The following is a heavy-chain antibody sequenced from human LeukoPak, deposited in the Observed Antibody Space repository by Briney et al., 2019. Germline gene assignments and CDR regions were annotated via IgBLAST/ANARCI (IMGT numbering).Heavy chain of an antibody. D-gene: IGHD1-26*01. CDR2: MNKETNLYAT. CDR3: TRDSGTYNWFDP. V-gene: IGHV3-73*01. Sequence: GGSLRLSCVASGFTFSDSAIHWVRQSSGKGLEWIGHMNKETNLYATALAASVKGRFTVSRDDSKNTAYLHMNSLKTEDTALYYCTRDSGTYNWFDPWGQGTLVTVSS. J-gene: IGHJ5*02. CDR1: GFTFSDSA.